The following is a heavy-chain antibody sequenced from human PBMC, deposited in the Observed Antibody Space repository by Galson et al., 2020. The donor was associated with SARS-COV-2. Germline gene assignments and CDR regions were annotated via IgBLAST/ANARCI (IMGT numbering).Heavy chain of an antibody. J-gene: IGHJ4*02. Sequence: NSGGSLRLSCAASGFTFSTFNMNWVRQAPGKGLEWVSSISSSSSDIYYADSVKGRFTISRDNAKNSLYLQKNSLRAEDTAVYYCARDPHYYGSGKLDYWGQGTLVTVSS. V-gene: IGHV3-21*01. CDR2: ISSSSSDI. D-gene: IGHD3-10*01. CDR3: ARDPHYYGSGKLDY. CDR1: GFTFSTFN.